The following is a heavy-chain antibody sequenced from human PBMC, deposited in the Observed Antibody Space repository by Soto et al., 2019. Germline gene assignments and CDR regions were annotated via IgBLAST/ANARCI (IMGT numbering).Heavy chain of an antibody. D-gene: IGHD3-10*01. J-gene: IGHJ5*02. CDR1: GGSFSGYY. CDR2: INHSGST. Sequence: SETLSLTCAVYGGSFSGYYWSWIRQPPGKGLEWIGEINHSGSTNYNPSLKSRVTISVDTSKNQFSLKLSSVTAADTAVYYCASRGVLLRFLTTGGWFDPWGQGTLVTVSS. CDR3: ASRGVLLRFLTTGGWFDP. V-gene: IGHV4-34*01.